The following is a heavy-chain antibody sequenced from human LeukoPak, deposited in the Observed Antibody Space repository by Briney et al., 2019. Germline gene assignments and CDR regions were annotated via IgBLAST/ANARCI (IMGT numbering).Heavy chain of an antibody. D-gene: IGHD3-3*01. Sequence: ASVKVSCKASGYTFTGYYMRWVRQAPGQGLEWMGWINPNSGGTNYAQKFQGRVTMTRDTSISTAYMELSRLRSDDTAVYYCARFGAANYDFWSGYYKPFDYWGQGTLVTVSS. CDR2: INPNSGGT. V-gene: IGHV1-2*02. CDR3: ARFGAANYDFWSGYYKPFDY. CDR1: GYTFTGYY. J-gene: IGHJ4*02.